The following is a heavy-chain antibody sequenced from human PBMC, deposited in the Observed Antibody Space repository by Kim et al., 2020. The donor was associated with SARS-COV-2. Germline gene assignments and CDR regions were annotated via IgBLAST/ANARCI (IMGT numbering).Heavy chain of an antibody. V-gene: IGHV3-30*04. CDR3: ARDSDTHYYYYGMDV. Sequence: GGSLRLSCAASGFTFSSYAMHWVRQAPGKGLEWVAVISYDGSNKYYADSVKGRFTISRDNSKNTLYLQMNSLRAEDTAVYYCARDSDTHYYYYGMDVWGQGTTVTVSS. D-gene: IGHD1-26*01. CDR2: ISYDGSNK. CDR1: GFTFSSYA. J-gene: IGHJ6*02.